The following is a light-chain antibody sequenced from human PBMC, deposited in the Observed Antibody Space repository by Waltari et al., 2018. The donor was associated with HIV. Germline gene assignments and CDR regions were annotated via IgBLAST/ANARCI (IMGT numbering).Light chain of an antibody. CDR3: ASWDASLNGWV. CDR2: GNC. CDR1: TPNIGTKT. J-gene: IGLJ3*02. V-gene: IGLV1-44*01. Sequence: QSVVTQPPSVYGTPGQTVTISCSGSTPNIGTKTVNWYQHLPGTASKLLSYGNCQRPSGFPHRFSASKSGTSASLAISGLQSEDEADYYCASWDASLNGWVFGGGTKLTVL.